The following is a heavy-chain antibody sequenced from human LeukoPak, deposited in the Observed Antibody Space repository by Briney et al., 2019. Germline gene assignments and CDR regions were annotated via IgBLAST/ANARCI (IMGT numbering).Heavy chain of an antibody. V-gene: IGHV3-23*01. Sequence: GGSLRLSCAASGFTFSSYAMSWVRQAPGKGLEGVSAISGSGGSTYYADSVKGRFTISRDNSKNTLYLQMNSLRAEDTAVYYCAKESYDFWSGYSSVAFDIWGQGTMVTVSS. J-gene: IGHJ3*02. CDR2: ISGSGGST. CDR1: GFTFSSYA. CDR3: AKESYDFWSGYSSVAFDI. D-gene: IGHD3-3*01.